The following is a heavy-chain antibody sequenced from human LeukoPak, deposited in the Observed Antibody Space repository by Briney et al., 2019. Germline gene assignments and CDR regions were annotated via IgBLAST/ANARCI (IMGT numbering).Heavy chain of an antibody. V-gene: IGHV3-21*01. CDR1: GFTFSTYT. J-gene: IGHJ5*02. CDR3: ARSVGSYYGDL. CDR2: ITSSSSFT. Sequence: GGSLRLSCAASGFTFSTYTMSWVRQAPGQGLDWVASITSSSSFTYYADSVKGRFTISRDNVKNSLYLQMNSLTVEDTAVYYCARSVGSYYGDLWGQGTLVTVSS. D-gene: IGHD3-22*01.